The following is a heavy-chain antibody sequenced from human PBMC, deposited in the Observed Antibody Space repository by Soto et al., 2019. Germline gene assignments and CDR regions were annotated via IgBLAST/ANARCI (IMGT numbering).Heavy chain of an antibody. CDR1: GGSITSSSYY. D-gene: IGHD6-19*01. Sequence: QLQLQESGPELVKPSETLALTCTVSGGSITSSSYYWRWIRPPPGKGLDWIASIYDTGDTYYNPSLTVRVAISVDTAKKPYSLKLRAVPAAVIAVYYCAIRVEVAAYYFDDWGQGSLVSVCS. V-gene: IGHV4-39*01. CDR3: AIRVEVAAYYFDD. J-gene: IGHJ4*02. CDR2: IYDTGDT.